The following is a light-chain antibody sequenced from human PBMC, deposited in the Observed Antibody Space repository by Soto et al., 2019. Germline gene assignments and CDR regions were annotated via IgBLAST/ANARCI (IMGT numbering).Light chain of an antibody. CDR3: QHYGSSAYT. V-gene: IGKV3-20*01. Sequence: EFVLTQSPGTLSLSPGERATLSCRASQSVRSNYLAWYQQKPGQSPRLLIYGASNRATGIPDRFSGSGSGTDFTLTISRLEPEDVAVFYWQHYGSSAYTFGQGTTLEIK. J-gene: IGKJ2*01. CDR2: GAS. CDR1: QSVRSNY.